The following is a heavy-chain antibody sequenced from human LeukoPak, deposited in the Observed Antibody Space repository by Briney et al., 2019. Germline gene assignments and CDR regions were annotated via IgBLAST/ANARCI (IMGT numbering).Heavy chain of an antibody. CDR1: GGSISTYY. CDR3: ARGWQGYHYYMDV. D-gene: IGHD2-15*01. Sequence: SATLSLTCTVSGGSISTYYWTWIRQPPGKGLEWIGYIFYSGSTNYNPSLKSRVTISVDTSKNQFSLRLSSVTAADTAFYYCARGWQGYHYYMDVWGKGTTVTVSS. J-gene: IGHJ6*03. CDR2: IFYSGST. V-gene: IGHV4-59*01.